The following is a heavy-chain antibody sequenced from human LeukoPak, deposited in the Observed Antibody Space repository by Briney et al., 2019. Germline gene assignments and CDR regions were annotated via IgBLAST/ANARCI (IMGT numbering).Heavy chain of an antibody. Sequence: ASVKVSCKASGYAFTGYYLHWVRQAPGQGLEWMGWINPNSGGTNYAQKFQGRVTMTRDTSISTAYMELSRLRSDDTAVYYCARDAHCSGTSCYIGDSWGQGTLVTVSS. D-gene: IGHD2-2*02. CDR1: GYAFTGYY. CDR2: INPNSGGT. J-gene: IGHJ4*02. CDR3: ARDAHCSGTSCYIGDS. V-gene: IGHV1-2*02.